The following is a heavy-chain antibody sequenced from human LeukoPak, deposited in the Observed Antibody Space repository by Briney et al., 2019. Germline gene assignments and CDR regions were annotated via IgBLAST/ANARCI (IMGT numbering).Heavy chain of an antibody. J-gene: IGHJ3*02. CDR3: ARRERLGYSYGRGTLDI. Sequence: GGSLRLSCAASGFTFSSYAMSWVRQAPGKGLEWVSAISGIGAGTDYADSVKGRFTISRDNSRNTLYLQMNSLRVEDTAVYYCARRERLGYSYGRGTLDIWGQGTMVTVSS. V-gene: IGHV3-23*01. CDR1: GFTFSSYA. CDR2: ISGIGAGT. D-gene: IGHD5-18*01.